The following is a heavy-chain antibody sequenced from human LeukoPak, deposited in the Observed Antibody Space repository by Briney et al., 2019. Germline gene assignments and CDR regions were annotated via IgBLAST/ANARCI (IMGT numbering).Heavy chain of an antibody. CDR2: ISYDGSNK. CDR3: ARHVYYYGMDV. Sequence: PGRSLRLSCAVSGFTFTYYAMHWVRQAPGKGLEWVAVISYDGSNKYYADSVKGRFTISRDNSKNTLYLQMNSLRAEDTAVYYCARHVYYYGMDVWGQGTTVTVSS. J-gene: IGHJ6*02. CDR1: GFTFTYYA. V-gene: IGHV3-30-3*01.